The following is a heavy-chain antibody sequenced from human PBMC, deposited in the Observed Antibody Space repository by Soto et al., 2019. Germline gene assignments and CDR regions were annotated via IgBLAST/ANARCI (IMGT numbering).Heavy chain of an antibody. J-gene: IGHJ4*02. CDR1: GGSISSYY. CDR3: ARTTAVPNTLRSRYFFDY. Sequence: SETLSLTCTVSGGSISSYYWSWIRQPPGKGLEWIGYIYYSGSTNYNPSLKSRVTISVDTSKNQFSLRLSSVTTADTALYYCARTTAVPNTLRSRYFFDYWGQGTLVTVSS. CDR2: IYYSGST. D-gene: IGHD4-17*01. V-gene: IGHV4-59*01.